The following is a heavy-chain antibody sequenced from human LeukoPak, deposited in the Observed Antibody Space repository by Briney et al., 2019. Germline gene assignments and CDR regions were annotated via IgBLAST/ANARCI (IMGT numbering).Heavy chain of an antibody. CDR3: ARVDSLSGYYLGVGPVDY. D-gene: IGHD3-22*01. J-gene: IGHJ4*02. CDR1: GGSISSGSYY. Sequence: SETLSLTCTVSGGSISSGSYYWSWIRQPAGKGLEWIGRIYTSGSTNYNPSLKSRVTISVDTSKNQFSLKLSSVTAADTAVYYCARVDSLSGYYLGVGPVDYWGQGTLVTVSS. V-gene: IGHV4-61*02. CDR2: IYTSGST.